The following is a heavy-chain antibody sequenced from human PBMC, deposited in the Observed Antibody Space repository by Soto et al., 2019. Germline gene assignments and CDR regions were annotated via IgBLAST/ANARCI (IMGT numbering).Heavy chain of an antibody. J-gene: IGHJ4*02. D-gene: IGHD6-13*01. Sequence: GASVKVSCKASGYTFTSYDINWVRQATGQGLEWMGWMNPNSGNTGYAQKFQGRATMTRNTSISTAYMELSSLRSEDTAVYYCASTGEQQLAYYFDYWGQGTLVTVSS. CDR3: ASTGEQQLAYYFDY. CDR1: GYTFTSYD. CDR2: MNPNSGNT. V-gene: IGHV1-8*01.